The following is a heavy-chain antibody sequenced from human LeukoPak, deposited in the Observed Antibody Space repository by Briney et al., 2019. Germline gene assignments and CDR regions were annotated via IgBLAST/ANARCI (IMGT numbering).Heavy chain of an antibody. Sequence: SETLSLTCTVSGGSISSGGYYWSWIRQHPGKGLEWIGYIYYSGSTYYNPSLKSRVTISVDTSKNQFSLKLSSVTAADTAVYHCARDGGRKLDYWGQGTLVTVSS. CDR3: ARDGGRKLDY. CDR1: GGSISSGGYY. CDR2: IYYSGST. J-gene: IGHJ4*02. D-gene: IGHD3-16*01. V-gene: IGHV4-31*03.